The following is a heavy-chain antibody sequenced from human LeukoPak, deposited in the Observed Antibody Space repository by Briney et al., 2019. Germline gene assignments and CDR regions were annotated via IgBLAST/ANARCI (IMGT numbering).Heavy chain of an antibody. CDR3: AKQVLRSYYYYMDV. CDR1: GFTFSSYG. Sequence: GGSLRLSCAASGFTFSSYGMHWVRQAPGKGLEWVALISYDGSNKYYADSVKGRFTISRDNSKNTLYLQMNSLRAEGTAVYYCAKQVLRSYYYYMDVWGKGTTVTVSS. V-gene: IGHV3-30*18. D-gene: IGHD3-16*01. CDR2: ISYDGSNK. J-gene: IGHJ6*03.